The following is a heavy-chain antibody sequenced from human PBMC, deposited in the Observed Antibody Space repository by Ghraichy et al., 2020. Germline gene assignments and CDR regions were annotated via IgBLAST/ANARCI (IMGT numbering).Heavy chain of an antibody. D-gene: IGHD6-13*01. CDR2: IYHSGST. CDR3: ARGVSMAAGGDIFDV. J-gene: IGHJ3*01. Sequence: SQTLSLTCVVSGGSISSGGYSWTWIRQPPGKGLEWIGYIYHSGSTYYNPALKSRVTMSVDRSKNQFSLNLNSVTAADTAEYFCARGVSMAAGGDIFDVWGQGTMVTVSS. CDR1: GGSISSGGYS. V-gene: IGHV4-30-2*01.